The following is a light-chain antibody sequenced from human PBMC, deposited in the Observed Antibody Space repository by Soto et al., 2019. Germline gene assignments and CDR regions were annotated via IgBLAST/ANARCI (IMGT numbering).Light chain of an antibody. CDR2: GAS. J-gene: IGKJ1*01. Sequence: EIVMTQSPATLSVSPGERATLSCRASQSVSSNLAWYQQKPGQAPRLLIYGASTRATGIPARFSGSGSGTEFTLTISSLQSEHFAVYYCQQYNNWPRTCGQGTKVDIK. V-gene: IGKV3-15*01. CDR3: QQYNNWPRT. CDR1: QSVSSN.